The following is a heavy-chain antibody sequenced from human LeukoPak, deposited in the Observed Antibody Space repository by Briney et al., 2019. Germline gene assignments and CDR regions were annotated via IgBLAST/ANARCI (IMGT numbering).Heavy chain of an antibody. CDR1: GGSFSGYY. V-gene: IGHV4-34*01. Sequence: PSETLSLTCAVYGGSFSGYYWSWIRQPPGKRLEWIGEINHSGSTNYNPSLKSRVTISVDTSKNQFSLKLSSVTAADTAVYYCARVQKKWELLRHYAFDIWGQGTMVTVSS. CDR3: ARVQKKWELLRHYAFDI. D-gene: IGHD1-26*01. J-gene: IGHJ3*02. CDR2: INHSGST.